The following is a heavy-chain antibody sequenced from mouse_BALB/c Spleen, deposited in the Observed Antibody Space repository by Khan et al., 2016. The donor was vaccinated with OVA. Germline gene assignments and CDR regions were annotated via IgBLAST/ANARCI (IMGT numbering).Heavy chain of an antibody. Sequence: QVQLQQSGAERAKPGASVKMSCKASGYTFTTYWMHWVKQRPGQGLEWIGYINPTSEYTAYNEKFKDRATLSADKSSSTAYMQLSSLTSEDSAVYYCTRDRIDYWGQGTTLTVSS. J-gene: IGHJ2*01. CDR2: INPTSEYT. CDR1: GYTFTTYW. V-gene: IGHV1-7*01. CDR3: TRDRIDY.